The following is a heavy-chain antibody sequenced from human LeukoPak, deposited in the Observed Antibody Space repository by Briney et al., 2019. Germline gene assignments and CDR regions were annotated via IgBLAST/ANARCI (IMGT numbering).Heavy chain of an antibody. D-gene: IGHD2-2*01. CDR1: HGSISSYY. CDR3: ARTVYCSSANCYPLDP. Sequence: SEPLSLTCSVSHGSISSYYWNWIRQSPGKGLEGIGYVYFNGDTKYSPSLKGRVTMSVDTPNNKFSLRLNSVTAADSAVYYCARTVYCSSANCYPLDPWGQGTLVTVSS. CDR2: VYFNGDT. J-gene: IGHJ5*02. V-gene: IGHV4-59*01.